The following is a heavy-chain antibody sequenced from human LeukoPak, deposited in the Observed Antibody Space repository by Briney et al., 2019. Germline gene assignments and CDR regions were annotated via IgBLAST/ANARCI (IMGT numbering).Heavy chain of an antibody. CDR1: GYTFTSYG. CDR3: ARESRFEVGATVGFIDYFDY. CDR2: ISAYNGNT. J-gene: IGHJ4*02. Sequence: TSVKVSCKASGYTFTSYGISWVRQAPGQGLEWMGWISAYNGNTNYAQKLQGRVTMTRDTSTSTVYMELSSLRSEDTAVYYCARESRFEVGATVGFIDYFDYWGQGTLVTVSS. V-gene: IGHV1-18*01. D-gene: IGHD1-26*01.